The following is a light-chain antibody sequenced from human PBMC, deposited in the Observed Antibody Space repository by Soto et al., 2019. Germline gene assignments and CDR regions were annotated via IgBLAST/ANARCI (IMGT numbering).Light chain of an antibody. J-gene: IGLJ1*01. CDR2: DVS. V-gene: IGLV2-14*01. CDR3: SSYTSATTYV. Sequence: QSVLTHPASLSGSPGQSITISCTGTSSDVGAYNYDSWYQQYPGEAPKVIIYDVSHRPAGVSNRFSGSKSGNTASLTISGLQTQDEADYYCSSYTSATTYVFGTGTKVTVL. CDR1: SSDVGAYNY.